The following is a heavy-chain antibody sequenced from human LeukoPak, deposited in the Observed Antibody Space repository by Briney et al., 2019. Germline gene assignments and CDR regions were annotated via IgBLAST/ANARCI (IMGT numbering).Heavy chain of an antibody. V-gene: IGHV4-31*03. D-gene: IGHD2-15*01. J-gene: IGHJ5*02. CDR1: GGSISSGGYY. CDR2: IYYSGST. CDR3: ARAVLIENWFDP. Sequence: SETLSLTCTVSGGSISSGGYYWSWIRQHPGKGLEWIGYIYYSGSTYYNPSLKSRVTISVDTSKNQCSLRLSSVTASDTAGYCCARAVLIENWFDPWGQGTLATVS.